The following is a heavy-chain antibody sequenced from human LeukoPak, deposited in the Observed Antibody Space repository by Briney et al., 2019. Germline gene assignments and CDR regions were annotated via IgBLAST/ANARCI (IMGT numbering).Heavy chain of an antibody. J-gene: IGHJ4*02. Sequence: GGSLRLSCAASGFTFSTYSGNWIRQAPGKGLEWVSSISDDSNYIFYADSVKGRFTISRDNAKNSLYLQMNSLRAEDTAVYYCARAHNWKYGSFDFWGQGTLVTVSS. CDR1: GFTFSTYS. CDR3: ARAHNWKYGSFDF. D-gene: IGHD1-7*01. CDR2: ISDDSNYI. V-gene: IGHV3-21*01.